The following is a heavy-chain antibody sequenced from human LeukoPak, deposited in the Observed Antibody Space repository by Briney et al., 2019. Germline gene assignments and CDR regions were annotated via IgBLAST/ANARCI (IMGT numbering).Heavy chain of an antibody. CDR1: GYTFTSYY. J-gene: IGHJ6*03. Sequence: GASVKVSCKASGYTFTSYYMHWVRQAPGQGLEWMGIINPSGGSTSYAQKFQGRVTMSVDTSKNQFSLKLSSLTAADTAVYYCARDRKYYFPMDVRGKGATGTVSS. CDR3: ARDRKYYFPMDV. V-gene: IGHV1-46*01. CDR2: INPSGGST.